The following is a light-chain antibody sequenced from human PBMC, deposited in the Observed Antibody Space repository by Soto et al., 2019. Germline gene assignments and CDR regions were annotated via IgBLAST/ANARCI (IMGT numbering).Light chain of an antibody. CDR1: QSVSSY. J-gene: IGKJ5*01. V-gene: IGKV3-11*01. Sequence: EIVLTQSPATLSLSPGERATLPCRVSQSVSSYLAFYQQKPGQAPRLLIYDASNRATGIPARFSGSGSGTDFTLTISSLEPEDFAVYYCQQRSNWPPITFGQGTRLEIK. CDR3: QQRSNWPPIT. CDR2: DAS.